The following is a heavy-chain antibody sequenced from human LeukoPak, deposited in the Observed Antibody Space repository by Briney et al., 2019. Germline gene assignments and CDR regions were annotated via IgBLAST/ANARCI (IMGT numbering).Heavy chain of an antibody. V-gene: IGHV4-61*02. D-gene: IGHD1-26*01. Sequence: SETLSLTCNVSGDSVSSGSYYWSWIRQPAGKGLEWIGRVHTTGTTNYNFSLKSRVIISLDTSKNQFSLKVTSVTAADTAVYYCARVPGGDEWELVFSAFDIWGQGTMVTVSS. J-gene: IGHJ3*02. CDR2: VHTTGTT. CDR1: GDSVSSGSYY. CDR3: ARVPGGDEWELVFSAFDI.